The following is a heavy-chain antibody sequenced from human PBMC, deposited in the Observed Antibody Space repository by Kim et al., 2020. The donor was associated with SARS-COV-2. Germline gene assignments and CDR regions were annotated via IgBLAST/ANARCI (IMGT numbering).Heavy chain of an antibody. CDR1: GGSISSGGYY. Sequence: SETLSLTCTVSGGSISSGGYYWSWIRQHPGKGLEWIGYIYYSGSTYYNPSLKSRATISVDTSKNQFSLKLSSVTAADTAVYYCASIPWRGALKDWFGPWGQGTLGTVSP. D-gene: IGHD2-21*01. CDR2: IYYSGST. J-gene: IGHJ5*02. CDR3: ASIPWRGALKDWFGP. V-gene: IGHV4-31*03.